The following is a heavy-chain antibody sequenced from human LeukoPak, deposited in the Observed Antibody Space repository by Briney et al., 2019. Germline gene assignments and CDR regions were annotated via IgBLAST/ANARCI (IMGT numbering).Heavy chain of an antibody. D-gene: IGHD7-27*01. CDR1: GYSFTSYW. CDR2: IDPSDSET. J-gene: IGHJ4*02. Sequence: GESLKISCKASGYSFTSYWIGWVRQMPGKGLEWMGIIDPSDSETRYTPSFQGQITISADKSLSTAYLQWSSLKVSDTAMYYCARQAAMGRSGDYWGQGTLVTVSP. V-gene: IGHV5-51*01. CDR3: ARQAAMGRSGDY.